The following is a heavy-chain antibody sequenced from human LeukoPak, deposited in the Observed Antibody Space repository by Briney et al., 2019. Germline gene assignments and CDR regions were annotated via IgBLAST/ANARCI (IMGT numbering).Heavy chain of an antibody. J-gene: IGHJ4*02. CDR1: EFTFNDYA. CDR3: AKDMQRGYYDILTGYLRFDS. V-gene: IGHV3-9*03. CDR2: ISWNSGSI. D-gene: IGHD3-9*01. Sequence: PGGSLRLSCAASEFTFNDYAMHWVRKAPGKGMEWVSGISWNSGSIGYADSVKGRFTISRDNAKNSLYLQMNSLRAEDMALYYCAKDMQRGYYDILTGYLRFDSWGQGTLVTVSS.